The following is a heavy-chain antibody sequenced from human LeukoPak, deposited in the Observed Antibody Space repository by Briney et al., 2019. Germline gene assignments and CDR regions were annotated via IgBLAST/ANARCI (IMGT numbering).Heavy chain of an antibody. V-gene: IGHV4-39*07. J-gene: IGHJ4*02. Sequence: PSETLSLTCTVSGGSINSSIYYWGWIRQPPGKGLEWIGTIYFSGTTYYNPSLKSRVTVSVDTSKNQFSLNLSSVTAADTALYYCARSPRFDGYKRAYDYWGQGTLVTVSS. CDR3: ARSPRFDGYKRAYDY. CDR1: GGSINSSIYY. D-gene: IGHD5-24*01. CDR2: IYFSGTT.